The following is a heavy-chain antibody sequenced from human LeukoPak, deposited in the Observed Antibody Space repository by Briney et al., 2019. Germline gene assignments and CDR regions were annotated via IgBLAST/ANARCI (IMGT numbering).Heavy chain of an antibody. Sequence: HPGGSLRLSCAASGFTFDDYAMHWVPQVPGKGPQWVSFISADGGGTYYADSVKGRFTISRDNSKNSLFLQMNSLRSEDSALYYCAKDMQTVAGLSNYYYYAMAVWGQGTTVTVSS. D-gene: IGHD6-13*01. CDR3: AKDMQTVAGLSNYYYYAMAV. V-gene: IGHV3-43*02. CDR1: GFTFDDYA. CDR2: ISADGGGT. J-gene: IGHJ6*02.